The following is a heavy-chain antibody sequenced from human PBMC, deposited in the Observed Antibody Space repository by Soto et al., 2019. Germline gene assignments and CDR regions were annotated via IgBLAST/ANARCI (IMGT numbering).Heavy chain of an antibody. CDR1: GYTFTSYY. CDR2: INPSGGST. J-gene: IGHJ6*03. Sequence: ASVKVSCKASGYTFTSYYMHWVRQAPGQGLEWMGIINPSGGSTSYAQKFQGRVTMTRDTSTSTVYMELSSLRSEDTAVYYCARDPADYGDYLGYMDVWGKGTTVTVSS. D-gene: IGHD4-17*01. CDR3: ARDPADYGDYLGYMDV. V-gene: IGHV1-46*03.